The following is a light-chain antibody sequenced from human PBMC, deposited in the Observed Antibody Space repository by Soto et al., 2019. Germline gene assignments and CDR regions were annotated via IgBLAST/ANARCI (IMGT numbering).Light chain of an antibody. Sequence: IVLTQSPATLSLSKGERATLSCRASQSVSSYLACYQQKPGQAPRLLIDDASNRATGIPARFSGSGSGTDFTLTISSLEPVDFAVYYCQQRSNWPPAFGGGTKVEIK. CDR2: DAS. J-gene: IGKJ4*01. V-gene: IGKV3-11*01. CDR1: QSVSSY. CDR3: QQRSNWPPA.